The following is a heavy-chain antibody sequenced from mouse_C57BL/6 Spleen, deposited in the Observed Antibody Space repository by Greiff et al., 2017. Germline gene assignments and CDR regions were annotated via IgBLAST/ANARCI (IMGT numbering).Heavy chain of an antibody. D-gene: IGHD2-1*01. V-gene: IGHV1-52*01. Sequence: QVQLQQPGAELVRPGSSVKLSCKASGYTFTSYWMHWVKQRPIQGLEWIGNIDPSDSETHYNQKFKDKATLTVDKSSSTAYMQLSSLTSEDSAVYYGTRNSYGTSGGYFDYWGQGTTLTVSS. CDR2: IDPSDSET. CDR1: GYTFTSYW. CDR3: TRNSYGTSGGYFDY. J-gene: IGHJ2*01.